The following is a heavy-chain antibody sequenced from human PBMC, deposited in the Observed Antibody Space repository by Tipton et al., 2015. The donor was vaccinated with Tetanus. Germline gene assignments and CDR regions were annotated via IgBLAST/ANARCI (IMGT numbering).Heavy chain of an antibody. CDR2: IYYSGNT. V-gene: IGHV4-30-4*01. D-gene: IGHD6-6*01. J-gene: IGHJ5*02. CDR1: GGSINSGDYY. CDR3: ARDQGGGRVVRLNWFDP. Sequence: TLSLTCTVSGGSINSGDYYWSWIRQSPGKGLEWIGYIYYSGNTHYNPSLKSRIAISIDLSKNQFSLNLNSVTAADTAVYYCARDQGGGRVVRLNWFDPWGQGTLVTVSS.